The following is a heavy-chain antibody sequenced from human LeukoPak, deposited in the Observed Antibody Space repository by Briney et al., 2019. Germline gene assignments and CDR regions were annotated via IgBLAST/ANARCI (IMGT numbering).Heavy chain of an antibody. J-gene: IGHJ4*02. CDR3: ARDRAVAGIFDY. D-gene: IGHD6-19*01. CDR2: ISYDGSNK. Sequence: GGSLRLSCAASGFTFSSYAMRWVRQAPGKGLEWVAVISYDGSNKYHADSVKGRFTISRDNSKNTLYLQMNSLRGEDTAVYYCARDRAVAGIFDYWGQGTLVTVSS. CDR1: GFTFSSYA. V-gene: IGHV3-30*04.